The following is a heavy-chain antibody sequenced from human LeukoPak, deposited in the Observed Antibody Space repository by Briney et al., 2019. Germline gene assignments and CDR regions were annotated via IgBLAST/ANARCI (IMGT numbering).Heavy chain of an antibody. V-gene: IGHV3-11*01. CDR2: ISSSGSTI. D-gene: IGHD3-22*01. CDR3: AKSRAPSYYYDSSGYYPLFDY. CDR1: GFTFSDYY. Sequence: GGSLRLSCAASGFTFSDYYMSWIRQAPGKGLEWVSYISSSGSTIYYADSVKGRFTISRDNSKNTLYLQMNSLRAEDTAVYYCAKSRAPSYYYDSSGYYPLFDYWGQGTLVTVSS. J-gene: IGHJ4*02.